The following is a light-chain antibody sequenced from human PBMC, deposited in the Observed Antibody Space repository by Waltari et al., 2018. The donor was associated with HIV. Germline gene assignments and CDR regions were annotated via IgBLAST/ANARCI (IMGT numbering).Light chain of an antibody. Sequence: QSVLTQPPSASGTPGQRVTISCSGRSTNIGNDTVYWYQQPPGTTPKLLIYKNIQRPSGVPDRFAGSKSGTSAYLAISGLRSEDEADYYCVGWDASLSAYVFGAGTKVTVL. J-gene: IGLJ1*01. CDR1: STNIGNDT. CDR2: KNI. CDR3: VGWDASLSAYV. V-gene: IGLV1-47*01.